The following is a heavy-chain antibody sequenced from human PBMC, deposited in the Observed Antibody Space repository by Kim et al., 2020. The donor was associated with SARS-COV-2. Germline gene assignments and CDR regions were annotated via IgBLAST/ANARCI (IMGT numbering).Heavy chain of an antibody. D-gene: IGHD6-19*01. CDR3: ARLNRLIAVAGFDY. Sequence: NPSLKSRVTISVDTSKNQFSLKLSSVTAADTAVYYCARLNRLIAVAGFDYWGQGTLVTVSS. V-gene: IGHV4-39*01. J-gene: IGHJ4*02.